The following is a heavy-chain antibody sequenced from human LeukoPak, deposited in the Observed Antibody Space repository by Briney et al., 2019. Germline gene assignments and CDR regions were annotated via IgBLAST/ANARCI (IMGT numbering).Heavy chain of an antibody. V-gene: IGHV3-53*01. CDR3: ARVIAVAGPFDY. CDR1: GFTFSSSY. Sequence: GGSLRLSCAASGFTFSSSYMTWVRQAPGKGLEWVSVIYSGGSTYYADSVKGRFTISRDNSKNTLYLQMNSLRAEDTAVYYCARVIAVAGPFDYWGQGTLVTVSS. CDR2: IYSGGST. D-gene: IGHD6-19*01. J-gene: IGHJ4*02.